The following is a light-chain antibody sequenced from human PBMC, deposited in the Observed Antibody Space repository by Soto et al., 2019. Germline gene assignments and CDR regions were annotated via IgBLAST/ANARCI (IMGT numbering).Light chain of an antibody. CDR2: GAS. CDR1: QSVSSSY. J-gene: IGKJ1*01. Sequence: EIVLTQSPGTLSLSPGEGATLSCRASQSVSSSYLAWYQQKPGQAPRLLIYGASSRAIGIPDRFSGSGSGTDFTLTISRLEPEDFAVYYCQRYDRSPQTFGHGTKVEIK. CDR3: QRYDRSPQT. V-gene: IGKV3-20*01.